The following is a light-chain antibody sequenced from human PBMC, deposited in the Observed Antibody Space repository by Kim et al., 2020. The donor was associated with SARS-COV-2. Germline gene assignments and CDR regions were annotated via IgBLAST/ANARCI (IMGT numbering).Light chain of an antibody. V-gene: IGKV3-15*01. CDR2: GAS. CDR3: QQYNNWPPWT. CDR1: QSVSSN. Sequence: SPGERAALSCRASQSVSSNLAWYQQKPGQAPRLLIYGASTRATGIPARFSGSGSGTEFTLTISSLQSEDFAVYYCQQYNNWPPWTFGQGTKVEIK. J-gene: IGKJ1*01.